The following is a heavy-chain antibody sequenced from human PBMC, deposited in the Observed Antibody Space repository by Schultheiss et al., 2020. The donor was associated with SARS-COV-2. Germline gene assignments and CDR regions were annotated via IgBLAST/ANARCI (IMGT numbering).Heavy chain of an antibody. J-gene: IGHJ6*02. CDR1: GFTFSSYG. V-gene: IGHV3-48*01. Sequence: GGSLRLSCAASGFTFSSYGMHWVRQAPGKGLEWVSYISSSSSTIYYADSVKGRFTISRDNAKNSLYLQMNSLRAEDTAVYYCARGNSGSYEGSNSHYYGMDVWGQGTTVTVSS. CDR3: ARGNSGSYEGSNSHYYGMDV. D-gene: IGHD1-26*01. CDR2: ISSSSSTI.